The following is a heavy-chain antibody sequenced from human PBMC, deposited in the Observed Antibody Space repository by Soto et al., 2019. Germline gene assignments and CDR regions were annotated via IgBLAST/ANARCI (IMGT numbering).Heavy chain of an antibody. V-gene: IGHV1-18*01. J-gene: IGHJ6*02. D-gene: IGHD2-15*01. Sequence: QVQLVQSGAEVRKPGASVKVSCKASGYTFSTSGMSWLRQAPGQGLEWMGWISTYNGDTNDAPKFQDRVTMTSDTSTSTVYMDLRSLRSDDTAVYYCARAGAAPYYYYGMDVWDQGTRVTVSS. CDR1: GYTFSTSG. CDR2: ISTYNGDT. CDR3: ARAGAAPYYYYGMDV.